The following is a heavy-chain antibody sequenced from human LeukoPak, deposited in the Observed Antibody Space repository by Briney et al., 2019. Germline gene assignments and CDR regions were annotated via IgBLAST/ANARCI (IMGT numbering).Heavy chain of an antibody. J-gene: IGHJ5*01. D-gene: IGHD2-2*02. CDR2: IYYSGST. Sequence: SETLSLTCTVSGGSISSSSYYWGWIRQPPGKGLQWIGSIYYSGSTYYNLSLKSRVTIFVDTSKNQFSLKLSSVTAADTAVYYCARSHCSRTSCYTNWFDSWGQGTLVTVSS. CDR1: GGSISSSSYY. V-gene: IGHV4-39*01. CDR3: ARSHCSRTSCYTNWFDS.